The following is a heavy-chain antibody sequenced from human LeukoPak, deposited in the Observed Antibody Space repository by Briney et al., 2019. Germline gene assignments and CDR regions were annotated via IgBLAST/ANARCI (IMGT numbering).Heavy chain of an antibody. CDR3: ARDVPLYGSGFNYYYGMDV. J-gene: IGHJ6*02. Sequence: SETLSLTCTVSGGSISSYYWSWIRQPPGKGLEWIGYIYYSGSTNYNPSLKSRVTISVDTSKNQFSLKLSSVTAADTAAYYCARDVPLYGSGFNYYYGMDVWGQGTTVTVSS. V-gene: IGHV4-59*01. CDR2: IYYSGST. CDR1: GGSISSYY. D-gene: IGHD3-10*01.